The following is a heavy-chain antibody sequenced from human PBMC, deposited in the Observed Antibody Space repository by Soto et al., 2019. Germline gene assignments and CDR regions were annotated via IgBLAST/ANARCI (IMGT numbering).Heavy chain of an antibody. CDR1: GGTFSSYA. CDR2: IIPIFGTA. CDR3: ARDGDIVAYGMDV. D-gene: IGHD5-12*01. V-gene: IGHV1-69*06. J-gene: IGHJ6*02. Sequence: SVKVSCKASGGTFSSYAISWVRQAPGQGLEWMGGIIPIFGTANYAQKFQGRVTITADKSTSTAYMELSSLRSEDTAVYYCARDGDIVAYGMDVWGQGTTVTVSS.